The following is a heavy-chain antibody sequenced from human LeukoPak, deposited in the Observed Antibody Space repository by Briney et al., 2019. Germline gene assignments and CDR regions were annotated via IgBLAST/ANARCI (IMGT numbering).Heavy chain of an antibody. J-gene: IGHJ6*03. Sequence: ASVKVSCKASGYTFTNYGINWERQAPGQGLEWMGWISGYNGNTNYAQKLQGRVTMTTDTSTSTAYMELRSLRSDDTAVYYCARENIVVVPAAMGGGYYHYMDVWGKGTTVTVSS. CDR2: ISGYNGNT. D-gene: IGHD2-2*01. V-gene: IGHV1-18*01. CDR3: ARENIVVVPAAMGGGYYHYMDV. CDR1: GYTFTNYG.